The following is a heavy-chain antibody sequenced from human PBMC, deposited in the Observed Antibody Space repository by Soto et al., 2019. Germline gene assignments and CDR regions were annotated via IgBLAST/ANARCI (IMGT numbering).Heavy chain of an antibody. V-gene: IGHV4-31*03. J-gene: IGHJ5*02. CDR2: VYYSGST. CDR1: CGSIISGGYY. CDR3: ARDSSGYLGFDP. Sequence: PSETLSLTCTFSCGSIISGGYYWSWIRQHPGKGLEWIGYVYYSGSTYYNPSLKSRVTISVGTSKNQFSLKLSSVTAADTAVYYCARDSSGYLGFDPWGQGTLVTVSS. D-gene: IGHD3-22*01.